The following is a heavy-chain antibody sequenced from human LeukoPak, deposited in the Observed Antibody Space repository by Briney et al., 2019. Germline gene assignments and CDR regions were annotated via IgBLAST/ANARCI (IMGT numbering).Heavy chain of an antibody. CDR3: ASGMIVVAY. Sequence: KPSETLSLTSAVYVESFSGDYWSWIRHPPGEGREWSGEINHSGSTNYNPSLNSRVTISVDPSKNQISLKESSVTAADTAVYYCASGMIVVAYWGQGTLVTVSS. V-gene: IGHV4-34*01. D-gene: IGHD3-22*01. CDR2: INHSGST. CDR1: VESFSGDY. J-gene: IGHJ4*02.